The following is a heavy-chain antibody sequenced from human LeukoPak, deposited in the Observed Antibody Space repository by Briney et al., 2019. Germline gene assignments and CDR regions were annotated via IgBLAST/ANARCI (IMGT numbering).Heavy chain of an antibody. V-gene: IGHV1-2*02. CDR1: GYTFIAYF. CDR3: ARCLYDYVWGSYRTMCAFDI. D-gene: IGHD3-16*02. J-gene: IGHJ3*02. CDR2: INPNSGGT. Sequence: ASVTVSCKASGYTFIAYFLHWVRQAPGQGLEWMGWINPNSGGTNYAQKFQGRVTMTRDTSISTAYMELSRLRSDDTAVYYCARCLYDYVWGSYRTMCAFDIWGQGTMVTVSS.